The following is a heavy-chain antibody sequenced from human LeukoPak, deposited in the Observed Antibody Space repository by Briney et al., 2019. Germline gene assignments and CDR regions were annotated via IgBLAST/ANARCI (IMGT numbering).Heavy chain of an antibody. V-gene: IGHV4-59*01. D-gene: IGHD2-8*01. J-gene: IGHJ3*02. Sequence: PSETLSLTCTVSGGSISSYYWSWIRQPPGKGLEWIGYIYYSGSTNYNPSLKSRVTISVDTSKNQCSLKLSSVTTADTAVYYCTRSTNLEAFDIWGQGTMVTVSS. CDR1: GGSISSYY. CDR2: IYYSGST. CDR3: TRSTNLEAFDI.